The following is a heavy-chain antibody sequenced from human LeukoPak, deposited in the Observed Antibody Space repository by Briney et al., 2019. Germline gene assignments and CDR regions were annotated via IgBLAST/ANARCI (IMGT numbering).Heavy chain of an antibody. Sequence: QAGGSLRLSCAASGFTLSSYGMHWVRQAPGKGLEWVAFIRYDGSNKYYADSVKGRFTISRDNSKNTLYLQMNSLRAEDTAVYYCAKTIAMAGRDAFDIWGQGTMVTVSS. D-gene: IGHD6-19*01. CDR1: GFTLSSYG. CDR2: IRYDGSNK. J-gene: IGHJ3*02. V-gene: IGHV3-30*02. CDR3: AKTIAMAGRDAFDI.